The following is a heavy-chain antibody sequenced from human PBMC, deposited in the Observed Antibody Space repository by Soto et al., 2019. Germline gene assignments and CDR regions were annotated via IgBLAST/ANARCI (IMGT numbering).Heavy chain of an antibody. CDR1: GGSISSGGYY. D-gene: IGHD2-2*02. CDR3: ARGPGDNCSSTSCSTSCYYGMDV. V-gene: IGHV4-31*03. Sequence: SETLSLTCTVSGGSISSGGYYWSWIRQHPGKGLEWIGYIYYSGSTYYNPSLKSRVTISVDTSKNQFSLKLSSVTAADTAVYYCARGPGDNCSSTSCSTSCYYGMDVWGQGTTVTVS. CDR2: IYYSGST. J-gene: IGHJ6*02.